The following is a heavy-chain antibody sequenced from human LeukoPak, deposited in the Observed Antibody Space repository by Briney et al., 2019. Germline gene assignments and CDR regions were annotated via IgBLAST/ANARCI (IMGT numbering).Heavy chain of an antibody. D-gene: IGHD3-10*01. Sequence: PGGSLRLSCAASGFTFSSYAMSWVRQAPGKGLEWVSAISGSGGSTYYADSVKGRFTISRDNSKNTPSLQMNSLRAEDTALYYCAKDSMVRGLVDYWGQGTLVTVSS. CDR1: GFTFSSYA. V-gene: IGHV3-23*01. J-gene: IGHJ4*02. CDR3: AKDSMVRGLVDY. CDR2: ISGSGGST.